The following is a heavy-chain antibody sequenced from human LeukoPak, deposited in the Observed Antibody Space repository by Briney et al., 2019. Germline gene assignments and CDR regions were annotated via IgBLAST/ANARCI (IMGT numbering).Heavy chain of an antibody. Sequence: PGGSLRLSCAASGFTVSSNYMSWVRQAPGKGLEWVSVIYSGGSTYYADSVKGRFTISRHNSENTLYLQMNSLRAEDTAVYYCARATGSYSLAVDYWGQGTLVTVSS. CDR1: GFTVSSNY. CDR2: IYSGGST. V-gene: IGHV3-53*04. CDR3: ARATGSYSLAVDY. D-gene: IGHD1-26*01. J-gene: IGHJ4*02.